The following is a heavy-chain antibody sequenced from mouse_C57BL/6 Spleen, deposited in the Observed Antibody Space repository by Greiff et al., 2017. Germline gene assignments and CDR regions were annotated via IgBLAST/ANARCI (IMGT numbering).Heavy chain of an antibody. Sequence: QVQLQQSGPELVKPGASVKISCKASGYTFTDYYINWVKQRPGQGLAWIGRIDPGSGNTTYNEKFKGKATLTVDTSSSTAYMQLSSLTSEDSAVYFCARGEEDGYLDYWGQGTTLTVSS. D-gene: IGHD2-3*01. CDR2: IDPGSGNT. J-gene: IGHJ2*01. CDR1: GYTFTDYY. V-gene: IGHV1-84*01. CDR3: ARGEEDGYLDY.